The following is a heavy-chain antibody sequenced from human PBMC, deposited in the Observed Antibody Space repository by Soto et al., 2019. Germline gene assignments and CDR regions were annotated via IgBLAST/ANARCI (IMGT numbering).Heavy chain of an antibody. J-gene: IGHJ6*03. CDR3: AKGPAARDYYYYMDV. CDR1: GYTFTGYG. CDR2: ISAYNGNT. V-gene: IGHV1-18*01. Sequence: ASVKVSCKASGYTFTGYGISWVRQAPGQGLEWMGWISAYNGNTNYAQKLQGRVTMTTDTSTSTAYMELRSLRSDDTAVYYCAKGPAARDYYYYMDVWGKGTTVTVSS. D-gene: IGHD2-2*01.